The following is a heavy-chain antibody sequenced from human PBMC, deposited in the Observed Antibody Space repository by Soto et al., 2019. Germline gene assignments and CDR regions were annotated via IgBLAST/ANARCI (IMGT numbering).Heavy chain of an antibody. V-gene: IGHV3-33*01. CDR1: GFSFNDHA. D-gene: IGHD4-17*01. CDR3: ARGRDYGDSMDY. CDR2: VWYDGSTK. Sequence: QVQLVESGGGVVQPGMSLRLSCAASGFSFNDHAMHWVRQAPGKGLEWVAVVWYDGSTKYYADSVKGRFTTSRGNSKDTVSLQMNSLRVEDTAVYYCARGRDYGDSMDYWGQGTLVTVSS. J-gene: IGHJ4*02.